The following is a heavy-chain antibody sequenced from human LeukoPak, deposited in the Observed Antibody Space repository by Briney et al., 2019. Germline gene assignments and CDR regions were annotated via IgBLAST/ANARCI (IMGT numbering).Heavy chain of an antibody. CDR3: ARDYGGGVWFDP. CDR2: IYYCGST. Sequence: SETLPLTCSVSGGHISSYLWAWIPQPPGKGLGRNGYIYYCGSTNYNPSLQSRVTISLDTSKNQSSLKLSSVTAADTAVYYCARDYGGGVWFDPWGEGTLVTVSS. J-gene: IGHJ5*02. V-gene: IGHV4-59*01. CDR1: GGHISSYL. D-gene: IGHD4-23*01.